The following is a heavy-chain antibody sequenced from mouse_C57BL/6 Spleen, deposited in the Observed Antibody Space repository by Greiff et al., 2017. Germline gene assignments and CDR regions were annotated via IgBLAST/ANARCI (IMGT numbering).Heavy chain of an antibody. D-gene: IGHD1-1*01. CDR2: INPNNGGT. Sequence: EVQLLQSGPELVKPGASVKMSCKASGYTFTDYNMHWVKQSHGKSLEWFGYINPNNGGTSYNQKFKGKATLTVNKSSSTAYMELRSLTSEYSAVYYCARLDYDGSSYLGFAYWGQGTLVTVSA. J-gene: IGHJ3*01. CDR1: GYTFTDYN. V-gene: IGHV1-22*01. CDR3: ARLDYDGSSYLGFAY.